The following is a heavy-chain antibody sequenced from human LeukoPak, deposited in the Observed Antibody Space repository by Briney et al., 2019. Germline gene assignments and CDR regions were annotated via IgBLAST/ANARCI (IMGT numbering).Heavy chain of an antibody. Sequence: SSETLSLTCTVSGGSISTYYWSWIRQPAGKGLEWIGRIYISGSTNYNPSLKSRVTMSVDTSKNQFSLKLSSVTAADTAVYYCARVPPDSSSWSIFDHWGQGTLVTVSS. V-gene: IGHV4-4*07. CDR3: ARVPPDSSSWSIFDH. J-gene: IGHJ4*02. D-gene: IGHD6-13*01. CDR2: IYISGST. CDR1: GGSISTYY.